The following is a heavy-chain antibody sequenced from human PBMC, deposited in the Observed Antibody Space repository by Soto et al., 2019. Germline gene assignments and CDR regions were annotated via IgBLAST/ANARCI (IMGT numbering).Heavy chain of an antibody. J-gene: IGHJ6*02. V-gene: IGHV4-34*01. Sequence: SETLSLTCAVYGGSFSGYYWSWIRQPPGKGLEWIGEINHSGSTNYNPSLKSRVTISVDTSKNQFSLKLSSVTAADTAVYYCARYLRRFLKHYYYYGMDVWGQGTTVTVSS. D-gene: IGHD3-3*01. CDR3: ARYLRRFLKHYYYYGMDV. CDR1: GGSFSGYY. CDR2: INHSGST.